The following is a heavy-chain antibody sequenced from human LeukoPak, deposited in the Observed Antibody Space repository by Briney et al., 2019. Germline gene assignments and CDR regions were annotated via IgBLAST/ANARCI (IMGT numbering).Heavy chain of an antibody. CDR2: IDYSGST. Sequence: KASETLSLTCTVPGGSISSYYWSWIRQPPGKGLEWIGYIDYSGSTNYNPSLKSRVTISVDTSKNQFSLKLSSVTAADTAVYYCARARGYSYSYDYWGQGTLVTVSS. J-gene: IGHJ4*02. V-gene: IGHV4-59*01. CDR1: GGSISSYY. D-gene: IGHD5-18*01. CDR3: ARARGYSYSYDY.